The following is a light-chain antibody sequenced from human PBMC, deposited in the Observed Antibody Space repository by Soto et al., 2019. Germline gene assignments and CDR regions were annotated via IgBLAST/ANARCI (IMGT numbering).Light chain of an antibody. CDR3: QQSSNWLT. V-gene: IGKV3-11*01. J-gene: IGKJ4*01. Sequence: EIVLTQSPATLSLSPGERATLSCRASQSLSSYLAWYQQKPGQAPRLLIYDASHRATGIPARFSGSGSGTDFTLTISSLEPEDFAVYYCQQSSNWLTFGGGTKVEIK. CDR1: QSLSSY. CDR2: DAS.